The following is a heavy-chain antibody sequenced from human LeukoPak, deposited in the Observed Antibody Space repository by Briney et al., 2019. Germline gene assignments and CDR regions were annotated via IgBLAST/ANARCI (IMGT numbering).Heavy chain of an antibody. CDR3: ARPGIVGDDDY. Sequence: PSETLSLTCTVSGGSISSYYWSWIRQPPGKGLEWIGYIYYSGSTNYNPSLKSRVTISVDTSKNQFSLKLSSVTAADTAVYYCARPGIVGDDDYWGQGTLVTVSS. V-gene: IGHV4-59*08. CDR1: GGSISSYY. CDR2: IYYSGST. J-gene: IGHJ4*02. D-gene: IGHD1-26*01.